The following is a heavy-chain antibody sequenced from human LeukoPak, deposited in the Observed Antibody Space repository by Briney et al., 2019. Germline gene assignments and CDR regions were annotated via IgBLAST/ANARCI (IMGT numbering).Heavy chain of an antibody. CDR2: IYYSGST. D-gene: IGHD6-13*01. V-gene: IGHV4-59*01. J-gene: IGHJ4*02. CDR1: GGSISSYY. CDR3: ARSPIAAAGYFDY. Sequence: PSETLSLTCTVSGGSISSYYWSWIRQPPGKGLEWIGYIYYSGSTNYNPSLKSRVTISVDTSKNQFSLKLSSVTAADTAVYYCARSPIAAAGYFDYWGQGTLVTVSS.